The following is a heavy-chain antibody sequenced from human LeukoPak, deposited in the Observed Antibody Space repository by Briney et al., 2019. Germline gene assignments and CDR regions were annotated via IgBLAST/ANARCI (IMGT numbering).Heavy chain of an antibody. D-gene: IGHD2-15*01. Sequence: GGSLRLSCAASGFTFSSDWMHWVRQAPGKGLVWVSRINSDGSSTSHADSVKGRFTISRDNAKNTLYLQMNSLRAEDTAVYYCAGGGSLTPFDYRGQGTLVTVSS. CDR1: GFTFSSDW. CDR2: INSDGSST. CDR3: AGGGSLTPFDY. J-gene: IGHJ4*02. V-gene: IGHV3-74*01.